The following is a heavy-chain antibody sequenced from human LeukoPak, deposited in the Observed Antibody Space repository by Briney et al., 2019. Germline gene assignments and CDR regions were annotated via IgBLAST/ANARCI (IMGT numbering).Heavy chain of an antibody. V-gene: IGHV3-23*01. CDR3: AKVGEGSMVRGVIRR. D-gene: IGHD3-10*01. CDR1: GFTFSSYA. J-gene: IGHJ4*02. Sequence: GGSLRLSCAASGFTFSSYAMSWVRQAPGKGLEWVSAISGSGGSTYYADSVKGRFTISRDNSKNTLYLQMNSLRAEDTAVYYCAKVGEGSMVRGVIRRWGQGTLVTVSS. CDR2: ISGSGGST.